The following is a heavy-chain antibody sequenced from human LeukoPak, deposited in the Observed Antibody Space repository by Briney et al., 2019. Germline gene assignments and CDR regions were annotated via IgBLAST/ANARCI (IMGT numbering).Heavy chain of an antibody. D-gene: IGHD6-6*01. CDR2: IYYSGST. J-gene: IGHJ5*01. CDR3: ARVPYSSSSRWFDP. V-gene: IGHV4-31*03. Sequence: SQTLSLTCTVSGGSISSGGYYWSWIRQHPGKGLEWIGYIYYSGSTYYNPSLKSRVTISVDTSKNQFSLKLSSVTAADTAVYYCARVPYSSSSRWFDPWGQGTTVTVSS. CDR1: GGSISSGGYY.